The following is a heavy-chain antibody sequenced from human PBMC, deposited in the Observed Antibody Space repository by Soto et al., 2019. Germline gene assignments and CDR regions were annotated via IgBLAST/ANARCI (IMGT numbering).Heavy chain of an antibody. CDR1: DGSISNFY. V-gene: IGHV4-59*01. J-gene: IGHJ4*02. CDR2: ISSSGNT. D-gene: IGHD3-22*01. Sequence: PSETLSLTCTVSDGSISNFYWSWIRQPPGKGLEWIGYISSSGNTNYNPSLKRRVSISVDTSKNQFSLNLTSVTAADTAVYYCARAPMVLTRSYFDSWGQGTPVTVSS. CDR3: ARAPMVLTRSYFDS.